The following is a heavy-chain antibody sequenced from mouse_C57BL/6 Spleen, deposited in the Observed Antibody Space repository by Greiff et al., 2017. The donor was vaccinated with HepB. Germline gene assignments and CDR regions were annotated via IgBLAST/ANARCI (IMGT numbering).Heavy chain of an antibody. CDR2: IYPGDGDT. CDR3: ARGHGNYVGYFGY. Sequence: VQLQQSGAELVKPGASVKISCKASGYAFSSYWMNWVKQRPGKGLEWIGQIYPGDGDTNYNGKFKGKATLTADKSSSTAYMQLCSLTSEDSAVYFCARGHGNYVGYFGYWGQGTTLTVSS. D-gene: IGHD2-1*01. V-gene: IGHV1-80*01. CDR1: GYAFSSYW. J-gene: IGHJ2*01.